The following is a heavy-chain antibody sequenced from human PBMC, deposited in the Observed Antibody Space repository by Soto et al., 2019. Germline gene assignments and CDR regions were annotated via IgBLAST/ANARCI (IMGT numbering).Heavy chain of an antibody. V-gene: IGHV4-39*07. CDR3: ARRYGYSFDY. D-gene: IGHD1-1*01. CDR1: GGSISSSSYY. CDR2: IYNSGRT. Sequence: PSETLSLTCTVSGGSISSSSYYWGWIRQPPGKGLEWIGSIYNSGRTNYNPSLKSRVTISVDTSKNQFSLKLSSVTAADTAVYYCARRYGYSFDYWGQGTLVTVSS. J-gene: IGHJ4*02.